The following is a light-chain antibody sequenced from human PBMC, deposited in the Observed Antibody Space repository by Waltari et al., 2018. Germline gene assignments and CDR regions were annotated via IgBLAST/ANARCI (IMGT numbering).Light chain of an antibody. V-gene: IGKV1-5*03. CDR1: QSISSW. Sequence: DIQMTQSPSTLSASVGDRVTITCRASQSISSWLDWYKQKPGKAPKLLIYKASSLESGVPSRFSGSGSGTEFTLTISILQPDDFATYYCQQYNSYTFGQGTKLEIK. J-gene: IGKJ2*01. CDR3: QQYNSYT. CDR2: KAS.